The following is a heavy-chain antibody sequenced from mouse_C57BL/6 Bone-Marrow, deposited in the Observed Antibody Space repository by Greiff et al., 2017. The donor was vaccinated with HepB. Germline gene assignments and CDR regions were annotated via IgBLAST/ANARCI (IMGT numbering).Heavy chain of an antibody. CDR2: ISDGGSYT. D-gene: IGHD3-1*01. J-gene: IGHJ4*01. CDR1: GFTFSSYA. Sequence: EVQGVESGGGLVKPGGSLNLSCAASGFTFSSYAMSWVRQTPEKRLEWVATISDGGSYTYYPDNVKGRFTISRDNAKNNLYLQMSHLKSEDTAMYYCARDLGRADAMDYWGQGTSVTVSS. V-gene: IGHV5-4*01. CDR3: ARDLGRADAMDY.